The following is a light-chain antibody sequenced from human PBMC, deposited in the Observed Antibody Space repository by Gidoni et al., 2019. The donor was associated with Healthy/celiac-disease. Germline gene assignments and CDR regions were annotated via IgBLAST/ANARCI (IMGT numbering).Light chain of an antibody. CDR3: CSYAGSSTFV. CDR2: EGS. Sequence: HSALTQPASLSGSPGHSITISCTGTSSDVGSYNLVSWYPQPPGKAPKLMIYEGSKRPSGVSNRFSGSKSGNTASRTISGLQAEDEADYYCCSYAGSSTFVFGTGTKVTVL. V-gene: IGLV2-23*01. CDR1: SSDVGSYNL. J-gene: IGLJ1*01.